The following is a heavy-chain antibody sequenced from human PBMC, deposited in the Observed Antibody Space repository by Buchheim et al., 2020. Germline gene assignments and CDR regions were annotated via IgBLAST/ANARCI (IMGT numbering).Heavy chain of an antibody. CDR3: ARLKTGTMEPDY. J-gene: IGHJ4*02. V-gene: IGHV4-39*01. D-gene: IGHD3-10*01. Sequence: QLQLQESGPGLVKPSETLSLTCTVSGGSISSSSYYWGWIRQPPGKGLAWIGSIYYSGSTYYNPSLKSRVTISVDTSKNQFSLKLSSVTAADTAVYYCARLKTGTMEPDYWGQGTL. CDR1: GGSISSSSYY. CDR2: IYYSGST.